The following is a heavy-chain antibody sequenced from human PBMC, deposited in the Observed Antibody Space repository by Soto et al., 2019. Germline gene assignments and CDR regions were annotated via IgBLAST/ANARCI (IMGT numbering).Heavy chain of an antibody. J-gene: IGHJ6*03. CDR1: GGSISSSSYY. D-gene: IGHD3-10*01. Sequence: SETLSLTCTVSGGSISSSSYYWGWIRQPPGKRLVWIGSIYYSGSTYYNPSLKSRVTISVDTSKNQFSLKLSSVTAADTAVYYCARRWGGGAGSYYRNYYYYMYVWGKGTTVTVSS. CDR3: ARRWGGGAGSYYRNYYYYMYV. CDR2: IYYSGST. V-gene: IGHV4-39*01.